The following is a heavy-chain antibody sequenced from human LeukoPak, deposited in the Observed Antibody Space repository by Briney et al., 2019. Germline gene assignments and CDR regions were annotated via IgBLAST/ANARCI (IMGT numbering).Heavy chain of an antibody. V-gene: IGHV3-9*01. CDR1: GFTFDEYA. D-gene: IGHD3-10*01. Sequence: GRSLRLSCAASGFTFDEYAMHWVRQVPGRGLEWVSGVSWNSDIIDYADSVRGRFTISRDNAKNSLHLQLNSLGAEDTALYYCAKAGGAGNYYRNPFEFWGQGTLVTVSS. CDR2: VSWNSDII. J-gene: IGHJ4*02. CDR3: AKAGGAGNYYRNPFEF.